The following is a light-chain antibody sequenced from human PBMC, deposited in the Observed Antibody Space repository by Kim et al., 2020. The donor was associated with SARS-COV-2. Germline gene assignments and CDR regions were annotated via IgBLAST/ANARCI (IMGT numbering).Light chain of an antibody. Sequence: QGVTISCTGRSSNIGAGYDVHWYQQFPGTAPRLLIYGNNNRPSGVPDRFSGSQSGTSASLAITGLQAEDEADYYCQSYDSSLSGWVFGGGTQLTVL. CDR2: GNN. J-gene: IGLJ3*02. V-gene: IGLV1-40*01. CDR3: QSYDSSLSGWV. CDR1: SSNIGAGYD.